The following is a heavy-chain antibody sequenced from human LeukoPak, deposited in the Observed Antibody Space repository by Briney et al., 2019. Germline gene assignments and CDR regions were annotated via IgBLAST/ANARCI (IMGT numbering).Heavy chain of an antibody. D-gene: IGHD1-26*01. CDR3: ARMGESGSYLDAFDI. V-gene: IGHV4-4*07. Sequence: SETLSLTCTVSGGSISSYYWSWIRQPAGKGLEWIGRIYTSGTTNYNPSLKSRATMSVDMSKNQFSLKLSSVTAADTAVYYCARMGESGSYLDAFDIWGQGTMVTVSS. CDR2: IYTSGTT. CDR1: GGSISSYY. J-gene: IGHJ3*02.